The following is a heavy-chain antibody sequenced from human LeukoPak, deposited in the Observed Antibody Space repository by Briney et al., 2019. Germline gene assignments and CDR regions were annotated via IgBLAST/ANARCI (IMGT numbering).Heavy chain of an antibody. CDR3: AKSSLTGYGMDV. CDR1: GFTFSSYG. J-gene: IGHJ6*02. V-gene: IGHV3-30*18. Sequence: GGSLRLSCAASGFTFSSYGMHWVRQAPGKGLEWVAVISYDGSNKYYADSVKGRFTISRDNSKNTLYLQMNSLRAEDTAVYYCAKSSLTGYGMDVWGQGTTVTVSS. CDR2: ISYDGSNK. D-gene: IGHD2-8*02.